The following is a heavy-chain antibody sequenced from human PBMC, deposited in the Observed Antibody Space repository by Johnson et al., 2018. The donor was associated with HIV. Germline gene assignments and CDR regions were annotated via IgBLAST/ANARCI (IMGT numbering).Heavy chain of an antibody. J-gene: IGHJ3*01. CDR3: ASGGWLEGACDV. V-gene: IGHV3-30-3*01. CDR2: ISYDGSNK. CDR1: GFTFSSYA. Sequence: VESGGGVVQPGRSLRLSCAASGFTFSSYAMHWVRQAPGKGLEWVAVISYDGSNKYYADSVKGRFTISRDNSKNTLYLQMNSLRAEDTAVYYCASGGWLEGACDVWGQGTMVTVSP. D-gene: IGHD6-19*01.